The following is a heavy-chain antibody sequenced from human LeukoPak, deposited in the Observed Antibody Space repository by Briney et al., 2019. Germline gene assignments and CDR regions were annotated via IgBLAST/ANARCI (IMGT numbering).Heavy chain of an antibody. V-gene: IGHV3-30*18. Sequence: PGGSLRLSCAASGFTFSSYGMHWVRQAPGKGLEWVAVISYDGSNKYYADSVKGRFTISRDNSKNTLYLQMNSLRGQGSAVFCWAKPGGGECGDYDINFDYWGQGTLVPVSS. D-gene: IGHD4-17*01. CDR1: GFTFSSYG. CDR2: ISYDGSNK. CDR3: AKPGGGECGDYDINFDY. J-gene: IGHJ4*02.